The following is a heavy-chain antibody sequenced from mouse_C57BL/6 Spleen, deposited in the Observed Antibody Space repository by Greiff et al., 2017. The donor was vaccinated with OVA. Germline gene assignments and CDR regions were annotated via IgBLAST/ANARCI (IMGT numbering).Heavy chain of an antibody. J-gene: IGHJ3*01. CDR1: SYSFTGYY. Sequence: EVQLQQSGPELVKPGASVKISCKASSYSFTGYYMNWVKQSPEKSLEWIGEINPSTGGTTYNQKFKAKATLTVDKSSSTAYMQLKSLTSEDSAVYYCASNYGSSYPFAYWGQGTLVTVSA. CDR2: INPSTGGT. V-gene: IGHV1-42*01. CDR3: ASNYGSSYPFAY. D-gene: IGHD1-1*01.